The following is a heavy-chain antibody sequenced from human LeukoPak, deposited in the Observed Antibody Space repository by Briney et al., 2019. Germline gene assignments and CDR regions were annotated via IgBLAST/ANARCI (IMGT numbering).Heavy chain of an antibody. V-gene: IGHV4-34*01. D-gene: IGHD4-11*01. Sequence: SETLFLTCAVYGGSFSGYYWSWIRQPPGKGLEWIGEINRSGSTNYHPSLKSRVTISVDTSKNQFSLKLSSVTAADTAVYYRASVVTSVTSGGYWYYYYMDVWGKGTTVTVSS. J-gene: IGHJ6*03. CDR1: GGSFSGYY. CDR2: INRSGST. CDR3: ASVVTSVTSGGYWYYYYMDV.